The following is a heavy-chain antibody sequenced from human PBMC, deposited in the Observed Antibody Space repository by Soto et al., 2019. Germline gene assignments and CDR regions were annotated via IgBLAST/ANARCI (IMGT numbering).Heavy chain of an antibody. CDR1: GGTFSSYT. J-gene: IGHJ3*02. CDR2: IIPILGIA. Sequence: QVQLVQSGAEVKKPGSSVKVSCKASGGTFSSYTISWVRQAPGQGLEWMGRIIPILGIANYAQKFQGRVTITADKSTSTAYIELSSLRSEDTAVYYCAREVLWFGELSPQSAFDIWGQGTMVTVSS. V-gene: IGHV1-69*08. D-gene: IGHD3-10*01. CDR3: AREVLWFGELSPQSAFDI.